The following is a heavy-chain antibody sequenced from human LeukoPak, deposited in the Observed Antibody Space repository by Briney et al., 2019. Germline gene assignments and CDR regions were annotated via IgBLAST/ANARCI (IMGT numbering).Heavy chain of an antibody. CDR2: NNHSGST. CDR1: GFTFSSYA. J-gene: IGHJ4*02. Sequence: GSLRLSCAASGFTFSSYAMSWIRQPPGKGLEWIGENNHSGSTNYNPSLKSRVTISVDTSKNQFSLKLSSVTAADTAVYYCARSGGGLVDYWGQGTLVTVSS. V-gene: IGHV4-34*01. D-gene: IGHD3-16*01. CDR3: ARSGGGLVDY.